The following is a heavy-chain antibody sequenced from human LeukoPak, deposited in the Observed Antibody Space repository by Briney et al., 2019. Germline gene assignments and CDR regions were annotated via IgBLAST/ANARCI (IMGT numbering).Heavy chain of an antibody. V-gene: IGHV4-34*01. J-gene: IGHJ4*02. D-gene: IGHD2-2*01. CDR2: INHSGST. CDR1: GGSFSGYY. Sequence: PSETLSLTCAVYGGSFSGYYWSWIRQPPGKGLEWIGEINHSGSTNYNPSLKSRVTMSVDTSKSQFSLKLSSVTAADTAVYYCAALRGYCSSTSCYEVDYWGQGTLVTVSS. CDR3: AALRGYCSSTSCYEVDY.